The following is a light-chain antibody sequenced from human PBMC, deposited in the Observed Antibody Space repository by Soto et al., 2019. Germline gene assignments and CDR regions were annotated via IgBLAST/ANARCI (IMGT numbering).Light chain of an antibody. J-gene: IGKJ1*01. CDR1: QTINNN. Sequence: ETVMTQSQETLSVSPGEGATLSCRASQTINNNLAWYQQKPGQAPRLLIYGASRRATGVPARFSGSGCGTEFTLTISSLQSEDFAVYYCQQYNNWPRTFGQGTKVDIK. CDR2: GAS. CDR3: QQYNNWPRT. V-gene: IGKV3-15*01.